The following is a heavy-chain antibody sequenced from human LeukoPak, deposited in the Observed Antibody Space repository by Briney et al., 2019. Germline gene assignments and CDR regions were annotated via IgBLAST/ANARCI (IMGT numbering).Heavy chain of an antibody. J-gene: IGHJ4*02. CDR1: GGSISSSSFY. CDR3: ARHLIYYYNKRGYPYFDY. CDR2: IHSSGST. V-gene: IGHV4-39*01. D-gene: IGHD3-22*01. Sequence: PSETLSLTCTVSGGSISSSSFYWGWIRQPPGKGLEWIGSIHSSGSTYYNPSLKSRVTISVDTSKNQFSLKLSSVTAADTAVYYCARHLIYYYNKRGYPYFDYWGQGTLVTVSS.